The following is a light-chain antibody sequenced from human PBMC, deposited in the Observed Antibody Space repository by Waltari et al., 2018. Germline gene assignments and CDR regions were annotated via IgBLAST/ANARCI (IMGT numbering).Light chain of an antibody. J-gene: IGKJ2*01. CDR1: ESVGNT. CDR3: QQYNNWPYT. Sequence: IVMTQSPATLSVSPGRRATLSCRASESVGNTFAWYQQKPGQAPRLLIYGASSRATGIPARFSASGSRTEFVLTISSLQSEDSAVYYCQQYNNWPYTFGQGTKLEIK. V-gene: IGKV3-15*01. CDR2: GAS.